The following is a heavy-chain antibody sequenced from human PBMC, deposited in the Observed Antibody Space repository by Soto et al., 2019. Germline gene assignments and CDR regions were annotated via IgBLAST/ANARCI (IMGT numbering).Heavy chain of an antibody. J-gene: IGHJ4*02. CDR1: GVSISNSSYY. CDR3: ARHGSN. CDR2: IYYSGIT. Sequence: SETLSLTCTVSGVSISNSSYYWGWIRRPPGKGLEWIGTIYYSGITYNNPSLKSRVTISVDTSKNQFSLKLNSVTAADTAVYYCARHGSNWGQGTLVTVSS. V-gene: IGHV4-39*01.